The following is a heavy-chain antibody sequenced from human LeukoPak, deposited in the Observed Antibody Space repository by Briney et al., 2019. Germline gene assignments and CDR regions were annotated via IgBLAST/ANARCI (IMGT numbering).Heavy chain of an antibody. J-gene: IGHJ4*02. CDR3: AKETIVVVIDY. CDR2: ISWNSGSI. CDR1: GFTFDDYA. V-gene: IGHV3-9*01. Sequence: PGGSLRLSCAASGFTFDDYAMHWVRQAPGKGLEWVSGISWNSGSIGYADSVKGRFTISRDNSKNTLYLQMNSLRAEDTAVYYCAKETIVVVIDYWGQGTLVTVSS. D-gene: IGHD3-22*01.